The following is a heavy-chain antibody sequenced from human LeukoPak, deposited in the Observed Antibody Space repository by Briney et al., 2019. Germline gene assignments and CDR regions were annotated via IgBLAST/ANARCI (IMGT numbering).Heavy chain of an antibody. J-gene: IGHJ4*02. CDR1: GFIFSNYA. Sequence: GGSLRLSCAASGFIFSNYAMSWVRQAPGKGLEWVSAISGSGGSTYYADSVKGRFTISRDNSKNTLYLQMNSLRAEDTAVYYCAKLPERGYYTLFDYWGQGTLVTVSS. CDR2: ISGSGGST. D-gene: IGHD3-3*01. V-gene: IGHV3-23*01. CDR3: AKLPERGYYTLFDY.